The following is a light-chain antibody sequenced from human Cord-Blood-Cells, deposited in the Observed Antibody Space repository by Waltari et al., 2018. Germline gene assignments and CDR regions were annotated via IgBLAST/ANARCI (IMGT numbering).Light chain of an antibody. CDR1: SSNIGAGYD. CDR2: GNS. J-gene: IGLJ2*01. V-gene: IGLV1-40*01. Sequence: QSVLTQPPSVSGAPGQRVTISCTGSSSNIGAGYDVHWYQQLPGTAPKLLIYGNSNRPSGVPDRCSGSKSGTSASRAITGLQAEDEADYYGQSYDSSLSAYVVFGGGTKLTVL. CDR3: QSYDSSLSAYVV.